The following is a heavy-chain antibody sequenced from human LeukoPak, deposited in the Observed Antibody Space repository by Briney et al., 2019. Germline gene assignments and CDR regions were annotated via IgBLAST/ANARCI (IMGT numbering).Heavy chain of an antibody. Sequence: SETLSLTCTVSGGSISSGGYYWSWLRQHPGKGLEGIGYIYYSGSTYYNPSLKSRVTISVDTSKNQFSLKLSSVTAADTAVYYCARAQPRGNYYDSSGYQSWGQGTLVTVSS. D-gene: IGHD3-22*01. V-gene: IGHV4-31*03. CDR2: IYYSGST. CDR1: GGSISSGGYY. CDR3: ARAQPRGNYYDSSGYQS. J-gene: IGHJ4*02.